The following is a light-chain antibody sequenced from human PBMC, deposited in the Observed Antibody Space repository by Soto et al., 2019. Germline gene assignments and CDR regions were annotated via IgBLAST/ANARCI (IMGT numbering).Light chain of an antibody. CDR3: QEYNSYSFT. CDR2: DAS. Sequence: DIQMTQSPSTLSASVGDRVTITCRASQSISSWLAWYQQKPGKAPKLLIYDASSLESGVQSRFNGSGSGSEFTLTISSLLPDDFATYYGQEYNSYSFTFCQGTRLEIK. V-gene: IGKV1-5*01. J-gene: IGKJ5*01. CDR1: QSISSW.